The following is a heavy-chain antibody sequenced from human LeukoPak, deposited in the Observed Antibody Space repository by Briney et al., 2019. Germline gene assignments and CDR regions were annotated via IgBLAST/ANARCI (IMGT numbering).Heavy chain of an antibody. CDR2: IYHSGST. J-gene: IGHJ4*02. CDR1: GYSISSGYY. Sequence: PSETLSLTCTVSGYSISSGYYWGWIRQPPGKGLEWIGSIYHSGSTYYNPSLKSRVTISVDTSKNQFSLKLSSVTAADTAVYYCARGYSFGDRGVPPDYWGQGTLVTVSS. V-gene: IGHV4-38-2*02. D-gene: IGHD3-10*01. CDR3: ARGYSFGDRGVPPDY.